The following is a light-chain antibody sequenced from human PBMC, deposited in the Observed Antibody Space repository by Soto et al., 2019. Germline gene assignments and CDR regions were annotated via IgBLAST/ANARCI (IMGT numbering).Light chain of an antibody. CDR1: QSVSSSY. J-gene: IGKJ2*01. Sequence: EIVLTQSPGTLSLSPGERATLSCRASQSVSSSYLAWYQQKPGQAPRLLIYGASSRATGIPARFSGSGSGTDFTLAISRLGPDALREYYCQQYGCSSFTSGQGTKLVIK. CDR2: GAS. V-gene: IGKV3-20*01. CDR3: QQYGCSSFT.